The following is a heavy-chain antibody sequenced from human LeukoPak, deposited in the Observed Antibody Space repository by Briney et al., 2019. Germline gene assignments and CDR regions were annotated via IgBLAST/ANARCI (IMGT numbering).Heavy chain of an antibody. D-gene: IGHD3-10*01. CDR1: GFIFSNYG. CDR3: AKDLLKEGSYGSGIDWFDP. CDR2: IRYDGSHK. J-gene: IGHJ5*02. V-gene: IGHV3-30*02. Sequence: PGGSLRLXCAASGFIFSNYGMHWVRQAPGKGLEWVSFIRYDGSHKHYADSVKGRFTISRENSKKTLYLQMNSLRPEDTAMYYCAKDLLKEGSYGSGIDWFDPWGQGAQVTVSS.